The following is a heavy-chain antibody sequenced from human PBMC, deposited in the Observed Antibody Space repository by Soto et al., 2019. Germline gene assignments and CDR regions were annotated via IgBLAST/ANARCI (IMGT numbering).Heavy chain of an antibody. CDR2: ISYDGSNK. V-gene: IGHV3-30-3*01. Sequence: QVQLVESGGGVVQPGRSLRLSCAASGFTFSSYAMHWVRQVPGKGLEWVAVISYDGSNKYYADSVKGRFTISRDNSKNTLYLQMKSLRAEDADVYYCASPLLRDDYNWAYFDFWGHGTLVTVSS. CDR3: ASPLLRDDYNWAYFDF. J-gene: IGHJ2*01. D-gene: IGHD4-4*01. CDR1: GFTFSSYA.